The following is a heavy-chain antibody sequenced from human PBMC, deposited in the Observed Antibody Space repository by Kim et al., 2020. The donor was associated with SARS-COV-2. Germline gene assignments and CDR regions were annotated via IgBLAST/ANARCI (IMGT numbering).Heavy chain of an antibody. J-gene: IGHJ4*02. Sequence: WETLSLTCAVYGGSFNGDYWSWIRQPPGKGLEWIGEINHSGRTNYNPSLKSRVTISVDTSKKQFSLKLSSVTAADTAVYYCARTYYFDSSGFDDWGQGTLVTVSS. CDR2: INHSGRT. D-gene: IGHD3-22*01. CDR1: GGSFNGDY. V-gene: IGHV4-34*01. CDR3: ARTYYFDSSGFDD.